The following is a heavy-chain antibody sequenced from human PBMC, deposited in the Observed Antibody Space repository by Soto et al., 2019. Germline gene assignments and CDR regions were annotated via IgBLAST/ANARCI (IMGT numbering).Heavy chain of an antibody. V-gene: IGHV3-23*01. J-gene: IGHJ4*02. Sequence: GGSLRHCCSASGFIISAYTMGWVRLAPGKGLEWISAITDSGDNTFHADSVKGRFTISRDNSKNTLYLQMNSLRADDTAVYYCVKGSRSSRPYYFDYWGQGTLVTVSS. CDR2: ITDSGDNT. D-gene: IGHD6-6*01. CDR1: GFIISAYT. CDR3: VKGSRSSRPYYFDY.